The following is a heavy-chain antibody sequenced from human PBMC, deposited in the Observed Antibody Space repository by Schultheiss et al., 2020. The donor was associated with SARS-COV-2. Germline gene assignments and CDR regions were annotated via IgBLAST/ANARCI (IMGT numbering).Heavy chain of an antibody. V-gene: IGHV3-30-3*01. J-gene: IGHJ6*02. Sequence: GGSLRLSCAASGFTFSSYAMSWVRQAPGKGLEWVAVISYDGSNKYYADSVKGRFTISRDNSKNTLYLQMNSLRAEDTAVYYCAREETEYGMDVWGQGTTVTVSS. CDR3: AREETEYGMDV. CDR1: GFTFSSYA. CDR2: ISYDGSNK.